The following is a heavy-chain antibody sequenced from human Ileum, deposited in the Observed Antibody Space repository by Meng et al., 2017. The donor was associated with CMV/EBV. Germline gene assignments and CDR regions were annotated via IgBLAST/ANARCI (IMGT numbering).Heavy chain of an antibody. CDR2: IYYSGST. D-gene: IGHD6-19*01. CDR1: GESLSTGDYY. J-gene: IGHJ4*02. Sequence: GQLQESGPGLWKPSQTLSLTCTVSGESLSTGDYYWSWIRQPPGKGPEWIGYIYYSGSTLYNPSLKSPVTISLDKSKNQFSLRLRSVTAADTAVYFCAREGGGWYFDSWGQGTLVTVSS. CDR3: AREGGGWYFDS. V-gene: IGHV4-30-4*01.